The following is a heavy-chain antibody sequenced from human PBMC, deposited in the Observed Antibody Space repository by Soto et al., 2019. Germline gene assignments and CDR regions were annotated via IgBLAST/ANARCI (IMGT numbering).Heavy chain of an antibody. CDR2: IYHSGST. J-gene: IGHJ5*02. CDR1: GGSISSGGYS. D-gene: IGHD3-10*01. V-gene: IGHV4-30-2*01. CDR3: ARAGGSGSPNWFDP. Sequence: SECLSLTCAVSGGSISSGGYSWSWIRQPPGKGLEWIGYIYHSGSTYYNPSLKSRVTISVDRSKNQFSLKLSSVTAADTAVYYCARAGGSGSPNWFDPWGQGTLVTVSS.